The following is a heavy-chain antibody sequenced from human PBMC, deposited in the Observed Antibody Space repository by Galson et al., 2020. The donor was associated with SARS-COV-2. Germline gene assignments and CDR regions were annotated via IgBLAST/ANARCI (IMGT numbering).Heavy chain of an antibody. CDR2: IYYSGRT. CDR1: RDSISGNY. CDR3: ARAAPGRYSSSWFDS. Sequence: SETLSLTCTVTRDSISGNYWNWIRQPPGKGLEWIGYIYYSGRTNYNPSLKSRVTISVDTSKNQFSLRLNSVTAADTAVYYCARAAPGRYSSSWFDSWGQGTLVTVSA. D-gene: IGHD6-19*01. J-gene: IGHJ5*01. V-gene: IGHV4-59*01.